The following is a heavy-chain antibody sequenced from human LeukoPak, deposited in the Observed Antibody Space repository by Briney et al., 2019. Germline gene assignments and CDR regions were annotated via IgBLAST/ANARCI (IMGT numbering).Heavy chain of an antibody. D-gene: IGHD6-19*01. CDR3: AREGRSGWYGGYAFDI. V-gene: IGHV3-48*03. J-gene: IGHJ3*02. CDR1: GFTFSSYE. Sequence: GGSLRLSCAASGFTFSSYEMDWVRQAPGKGLEWVSYISSSGSTIYYADSVKGRFTISRDNAKNSLYLQMNSLRAEDTAVYYCAREGRSGWYGGYAFDIWGQGTMVTVSS. CDR2: ISSSGSTI.